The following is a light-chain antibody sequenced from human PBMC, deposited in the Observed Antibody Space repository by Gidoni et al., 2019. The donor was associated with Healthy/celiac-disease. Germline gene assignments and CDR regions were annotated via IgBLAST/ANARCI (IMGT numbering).Light chain of an antibody. CDR3: QQRSIHTLT. J-gene: IGKJ4*01. CDR2: DAS. V-gene: IGKV3-11*01. CDR1: QSVSSY. Sequence: EIVLTQSPATLSLSPGERATLSCRASQSVSSYLAWYQQKPGQAPRLLIYDASNRATGIPARFSGSGSGTDFTLTISSLEPEDFAVYYCQQRSIHTLTFGGGTKVEIK.